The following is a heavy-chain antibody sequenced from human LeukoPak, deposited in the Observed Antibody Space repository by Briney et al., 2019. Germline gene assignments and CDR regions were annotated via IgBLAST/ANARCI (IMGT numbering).Heavy chain of an antibody. CDR3: ASLALESSYGYYFDY. D-gene: IGHD5-18*01. V-gene: IGHV6-1*01. J-gene: IGHJ4*02. CDR2: TYYRSKWYN. Sequence: SQTLSLTCVISGDSVSSNSAAWNWIRQSPSRGLEWLGRTYYRSKWYNDYAVSLKSRITINPDTSKNQFSLQLNSVTPEDTAVYYCASLALESSYGYYFDYWGQGTLVTVSS. CDR1: GDSVSSNSAA.